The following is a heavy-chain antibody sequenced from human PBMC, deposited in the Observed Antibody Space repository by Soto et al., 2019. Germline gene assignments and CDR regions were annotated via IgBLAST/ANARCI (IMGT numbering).Heavy chain of an antibody. CDR3: AKDYRRNIVATIDAFDI. CDR2: ISGSGGST. V-gene: IGHV3-23*01. CDR1: GFTFSSYA. Sequence: GGSLRLSCAASGFTFSSYAMSWVRQAPGKGLEWVSAISGSGGSTYYADSVKGRFTISRDNSKNTLYLQMYSLRAEDTAVYYCAKDYRRNIVATIDAFDIWGQGTMVTVSS. D-gene: IGHD5-12*01. J-gene: IGHJ3*02.